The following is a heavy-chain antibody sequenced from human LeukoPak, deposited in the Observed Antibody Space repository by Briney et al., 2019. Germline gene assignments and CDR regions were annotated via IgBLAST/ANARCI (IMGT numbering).Heavy chain of an antibody. CDR1: GFTFSSYS. J-gene: IGHJ4*02. Sequence: GGSLRLSCAASGFTFSSYSMNWVRQAPGKGLEWVSAISGSGGSTYYADSVKGRFTISRDNSKNTLYLQMNSLRAEDTAVYYCAKGSLGYCSGGSCYYFDYWGQGTLVTVSS. V-gene: IGHV3-23*01. CDR2: ISGSGGST. D-gene: IGHD2-15*01. CDR3: AKGSLGYCSGGSCYYFDY.